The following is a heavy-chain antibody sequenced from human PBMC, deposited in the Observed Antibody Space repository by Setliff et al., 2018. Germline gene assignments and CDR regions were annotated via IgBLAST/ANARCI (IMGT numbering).Heavy chain of an antibody. Sequence: PSETLSLTCTVSGGSINNGSYYWSWSRQPAGKGLEWIGHIYTSGGTNYNPSLKSRVTISVDTSKNQFSLKLSSVTAADTAVYYCARHKSNGSGSYPSLYMDVWGKGIMVTVSS. CDR3: ARHKSNGSGSYPSLYMDV. J-gene: IGHJ6*03. V-gene: IGHV4-61*09. CDR1: GGSINNGSYY. CDR2: IYTSGGT. D-gene: IGHD3-10*01.